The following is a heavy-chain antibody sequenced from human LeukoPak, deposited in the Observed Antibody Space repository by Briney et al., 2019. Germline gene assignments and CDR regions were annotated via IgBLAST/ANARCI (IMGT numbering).Heavy chain of an antibody. CDR3: AREPRLRRYGSGSYYMADY. CDR1: GGSISSGDDY. J-gene: IGHJ4*02. CDR2: IYYSENT. V-gene: IGHV4-30-4*01. D-gene: IGHD3-10*01. Sequence: PSETLSLTCTVSGGSISSGDDYWSWIRQPPGKGLEWIGYIYYSENTYYNPSLKSRVTIPVDTSKNQFSLKLSSVTAADTAVYYCAREPRLRRYGSGSYYMADYWGQGTLVTVSS.